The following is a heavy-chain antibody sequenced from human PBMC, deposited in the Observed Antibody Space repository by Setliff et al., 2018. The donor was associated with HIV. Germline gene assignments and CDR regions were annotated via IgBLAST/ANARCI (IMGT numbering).Heavy chain of an antibody. CDR1: GFTFSSYW. CDR2: INSDGSSI. J-gene: IGHJ6*02. Sequence: PGESLKISCAASGFTFSSYWMHWVRQAPGKGLVWVSRINSDGSSISYADSVKGRFTISRDNAKNTLYLQMNSLRAEDTAIYFCARSFPYYYESSGLYAMDVWGQGTTVTVSS. V-gene: IGHV3-74*01. D-gene: IGHD3-22*01. CDR3: ARSFPYYYESSGLYAMDV.